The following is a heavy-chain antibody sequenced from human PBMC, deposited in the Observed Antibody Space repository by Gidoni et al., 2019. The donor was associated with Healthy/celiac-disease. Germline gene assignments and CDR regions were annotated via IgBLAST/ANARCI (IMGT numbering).Heavy chain of an antibody. Sequence: QVQLQESGPGLVKPSGTLSLTCAVSGGSISSINWWSWVRQPPGKGLEWLGEIYHSGSTNYNPSLKSRVTISVDKSKNQFSLKLSSVTAADTAVYYCARRGGANYDFWSGYRAEYFQHWGQGTLVTVSS. CDR3: ARRGGANYDFWSGYRAEYFQH. D-gene: IGHD3-3*01. CDR2: IYHSGST. J-gene: IGHJ1*01. V-gene: IGHV4-4*02. CDR1: GGSISSINW.